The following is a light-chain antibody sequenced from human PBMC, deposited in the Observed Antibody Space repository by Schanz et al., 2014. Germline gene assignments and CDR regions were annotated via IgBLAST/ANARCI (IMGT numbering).Light chain of an antibody. CDR2: DVS. J-gene: IGLJ3*02. CDR1: SSDVGGYNY. V-gene: IGLV2-14*03. CDR3: SSYAGSNKEV. Sequence: QSALTQPASVSGSPGQSITLSCTGTSSDVGGYNYVSWYQHHPGKAPKLMIYDVSNRPSGVSNRFSGSKSGNTASLTISGLQAEDEADYYCSSYAGSNKEVFGGGTKVTVL.